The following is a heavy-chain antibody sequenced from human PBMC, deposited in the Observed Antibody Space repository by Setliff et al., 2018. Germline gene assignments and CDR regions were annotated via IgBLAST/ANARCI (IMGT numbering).Heavy chain of an antibody. CDR3: ARSPPNRGSGSGWYGDF. Sequence: GASVKVSCKASGGTFSSYGISWVRQAPGQGLEWMGGTIPVFGTTDYAQKFQGRVTIMTDESTSTAYMELSSLTSDDTAVYYRARSPPNRGSGSGWYGDFWGQGTLVTVSS. CDR2: TIPVFGTT. D-gene: IGHD6-19*01. CDR1: GGTFSSYG. V-gene: IGHV1-69*05. J-gene: IGHJ4*02.